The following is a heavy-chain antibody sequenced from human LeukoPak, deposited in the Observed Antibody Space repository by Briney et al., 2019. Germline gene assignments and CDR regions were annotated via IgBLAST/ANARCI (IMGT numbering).Heavy chain of an antibody. CDR3: ANIAAAGRGIDC. CDR1: GFTFSSYW. Sequence: GGSLRLSCAASGFTFSSYWMSWVRQAPGKGLEWVANIKQDGSEKYYVGSVKGRFTISRDNAKNSLHLQMNSLRAEDTAVYYCANIAAAGRGIDCWGQGTLVTVSS. D-gene: IGHD6-13*01. J-gene: IGHJ4*02. V-gene: IGHV3-7*02. CDR2: IKQDGSEK.